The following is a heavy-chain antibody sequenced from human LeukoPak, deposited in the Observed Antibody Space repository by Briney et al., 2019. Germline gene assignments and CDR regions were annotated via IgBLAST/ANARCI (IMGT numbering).Heavy chain of an antibody. J-gene: IGHJ4*02. D-gene: IGHD3-10*01. CDR1: GFTFSDYY. V-gene: IGHV3-11*06. CDR3: ARLAYSMVRGVYYFDY. CDR2: ISSSSSYT. Sequence: GGSLRLSCAASGFTFSDYYMSWIRQAPGKGLEWVSYISSSSSYTNYADSVKGRFTISRDNAKNSLYLQMNSLRAEDTAVYYRARLAYSMVRGVYYFDYWGQGTLVTVSS.